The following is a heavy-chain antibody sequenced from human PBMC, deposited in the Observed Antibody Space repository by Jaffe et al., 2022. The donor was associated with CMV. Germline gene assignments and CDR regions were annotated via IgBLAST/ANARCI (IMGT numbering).Heavy chain of an antibody. CDR1: GFTFSSYA. D-gene: IGHD6-13*01. CDR2: ISGSGGST. CDR3: AKDDSSSWYTLYYYYYGMDV. V-gene: IGHV3-23*01. J-gene: IGHJ6*02. Sequence: EVQLLESGGGLVQPGGSLRLSCAASGFTFSSYAMSWVRQAPGKGLEWVSAISGSGGSTYYADSVKGRFTISRDNSKNTLYLQMNSLRAEDTAVYYCAKDDSSSWYTLYYYYYGMDVWGQGTTVTVSS.